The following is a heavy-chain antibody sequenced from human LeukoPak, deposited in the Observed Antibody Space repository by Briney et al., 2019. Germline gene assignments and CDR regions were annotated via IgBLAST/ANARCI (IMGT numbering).Heavy chain of an antibody. J-gene: IGHJ5*02. CDR2: ISGSGGST. D-gene: IGHD2-2*01. CDR1: GFTFSSYA. V-gene: IGHV3-23*01. CDR3: AKDPSVVPAADWFGP. Sequence: GGSLRLSCAASGFTFSSYAMSWVRQAPGKGLEWVSAISGSGGSTYYADSVKGRFTISRDNSKNTLYLQMNSLRAEDTAVYYCAKDPSVVPAADWFGPWGQGTLVTVSS.